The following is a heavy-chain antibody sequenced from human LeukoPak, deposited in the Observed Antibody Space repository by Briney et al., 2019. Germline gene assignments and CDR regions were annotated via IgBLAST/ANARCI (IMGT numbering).Heavy chain of an antibody. CDR1: GFTFSSYA. Sequence: GRSLRLSCAASGFTFSSYAMHWVRQAPGKGLEWVAVISYDGSNKYYADSVKGRFTISRDNSKNTLYLQMNSLRAEDTAVYYCAKPNRRHIVVVPAAIGSLDAFDIWGQGTMVTVSS. D-gene: IGHD2-2*01. CDR2: ISYDGSNK. CDR3: AKPNRRHIVVVPAAIGSLDAFDI. V-gene: IGHV3-30-3*02. J-gene: IGHJ3*02.